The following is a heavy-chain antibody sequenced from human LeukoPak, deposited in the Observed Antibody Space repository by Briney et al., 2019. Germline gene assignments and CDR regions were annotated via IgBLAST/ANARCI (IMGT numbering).Heavy chain of an antibody. J-gene: IGHJ6*03. CDR2: ISSSGSTI. CDR1: GFTFSSYS. Sequence: GGSLRLSCAASGFTFSSYSMNWVRQAPGKGLEWVSYISSSGSTIYYADSVKGRFTISRDNAKNSLYLQMNSLRAEDTAVYYCAREHGLNYYMDVWGKGTTVTVSS. V-gene: IGHV3-48*01. CDR3: AREHGLNYYMDV. D-gene: IGHD5-24*01.